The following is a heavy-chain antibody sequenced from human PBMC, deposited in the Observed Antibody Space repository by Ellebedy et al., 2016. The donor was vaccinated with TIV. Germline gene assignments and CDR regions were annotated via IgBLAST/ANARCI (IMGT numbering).Heavy chain of an antibody. V-gene: IGHV3-64D*06. D-gene: IGHD3-16*01. Sequence: GESLKISCSASGFPSSSYAMHWVCQAPGKGLDYISAIVSNGDSTYYANSVKGRFIISRDNSKNTLYLQMSSLRPEDTAVYYCVKAWGDWGQGTLVTVSS. CDR2: IVSNGDST. J-gene: IGHJ4*02. CDR3: VKAWGD. CDR1: GFPSSSYA.